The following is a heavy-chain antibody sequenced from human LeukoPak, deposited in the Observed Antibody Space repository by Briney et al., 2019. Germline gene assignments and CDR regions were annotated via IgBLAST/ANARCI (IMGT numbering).Heavy chain of an antibody. J-gene: IGHJ4*02. D-gene: IGHD3-9*01. V-gene: IGHV1-2*02. CDR3: ARGLRVNYDIWTGYYNY. CDR2: INPNSGGT. CDR1: GYTFTGYY. Sequence: ASVKVSFKASGYTFTGYYMHWVRQAPGQGLEWMGWINPNSGGTNYAQKFQGRVTMTRDTSISTAYMELSRLRSDDTAVYYCARGLRVNYDIWTGYYNYWGQGTLVTVSS.